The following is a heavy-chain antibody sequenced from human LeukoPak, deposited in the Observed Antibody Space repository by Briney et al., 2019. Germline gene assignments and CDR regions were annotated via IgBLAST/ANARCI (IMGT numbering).Heavy chain of an antibody. Sequence: PGGSLRLSXAASGFTFRSYAMSWVRQAPGKGLEWVSAISGSGGSTYYADSVKGRFTISRDNSKNTLYLQMNSLRAEDTAVYYCAKARYFDWLLFLDYWGQGTLVTVSS. CDR2: ISGSGGST. CDR3: AKARYFDWLLFLDY. CDR1: GFTFRSYA. D-gene: IGHD3-9*01. V-gene: IGHV3-23*01. J-gene: IGHJ4*02.